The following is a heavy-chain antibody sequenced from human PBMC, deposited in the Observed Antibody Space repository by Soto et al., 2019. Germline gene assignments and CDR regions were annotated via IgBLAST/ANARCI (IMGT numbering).Heavy chain of an antibody. CDR3: AREGGYCSGGACRYFDY. D-gene: IGHD2-15*01. J-gene: IGHJ4*02. V-gene: IGHV3-21*01. Sequence: EMQLVESGGGLVKPGGSLRLSCAASGFTFSTYSMNWVRQAPGKGLEWLSSINSDAYIYYADSVQGRFTVSRDNAKNSLYLKMSSLRDEATAVYYCAREGGYCSGGACRYFDYWGRGTLVTVSS. CDR2: INSDAYI. CDR1: GFTFSTYS.